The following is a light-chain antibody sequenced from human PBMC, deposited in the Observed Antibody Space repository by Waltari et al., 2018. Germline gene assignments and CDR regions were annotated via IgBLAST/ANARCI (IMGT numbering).Light chain of an antibody. CDR2: RDI. CDR1: ALPKQD. J-gene: IGLJ3*02. CDR3: LSSDTTGTWV. Sequence: SYELTQPPSVSVSLGQMARITCSVEALPKQDAYWYQQKAGQFPVVVIYRDIERPSGIPERFSGSSSGTLATLTISGVQAEDEAEYYCLSSDTTGTWVFGRGTKLTVL. V-gene: IGLV3-16*01.